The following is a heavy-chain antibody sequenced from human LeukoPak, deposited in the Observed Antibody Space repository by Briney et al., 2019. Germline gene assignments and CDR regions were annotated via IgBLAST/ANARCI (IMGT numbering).Heavy chain of an antibody. J-gene: IGHJ6*02. CDR2: MNNDGQTT. V-gene: IGHV3-74*01. CDR1: GFTLRKGW. CDR3: ARRADVTLVRGVAYGMDV. Sequence: GGSLRLCCAASGFTLRKGWMYWGRHAGGEGAVWGSSMNNDGQTTSYADSVKGRFTISRDNAKNTLYLQLNSLRAEDTAVYFCARRADVTLVRGVAYGMDVWGQGTTVTVSS. D-gene: IGHD3-10*01.